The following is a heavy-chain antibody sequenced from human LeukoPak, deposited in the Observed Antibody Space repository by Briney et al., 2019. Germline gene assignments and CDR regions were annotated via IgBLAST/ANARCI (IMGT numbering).Heavy chain of an antibody. CDR3: ARAPAGIAVATHSFDP. Sequence: ASVKVSCKASGGTFSSYGISWVRQAPGQGLEWMGWISAYNGNTNYAQKLQGRATMTTDTSTSTAYMELRSLRSDDTAVYYCARAPAGIAVATHSFDPWGQGTLVTVSS. J-gene: IGHJ5*02. V-gene: IGHV1-18*01. D-gene: IGHD6-19*01. CDR1: GGTFSSYG. CDR2: ISAYNGNT.